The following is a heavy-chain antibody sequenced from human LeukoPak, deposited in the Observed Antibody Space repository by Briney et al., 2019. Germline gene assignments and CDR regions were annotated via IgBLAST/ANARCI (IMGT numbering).Heavy chain of an antibody. CDR1: AASISSSNHH. V-gene: IGHV4-39*01. J-gene: IGHJ5*01. CDR2: IYSGRTF. Sequence: TSSETLSLTCTISAASISSSNHHWGWIRQSPGKGLEWIGSIYSGRTFYYNPSLNSRFTISVVTSDQFTLQLNSVTAADTAVYYCVRHDGRGGATMGAFDSWGQGSLVTVSS. CDR3: VRHDGRGGATMGAFDS. D-gene: IGHD5-12*01.